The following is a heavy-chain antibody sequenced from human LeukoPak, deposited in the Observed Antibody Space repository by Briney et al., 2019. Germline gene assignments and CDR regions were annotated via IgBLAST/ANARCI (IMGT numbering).Heavy chain of an antibody. J-gene: IGHJ4*02. Sequence: SETLSLTCTVSGGSISSYYWSWIRQPPGKGLEWIGYIYYSGSTNYNPSLKSRVTISVDTSKNQFSLKLSSVTAADTAVYYCARQGAVDAMAPPNFDYWGQGTLVTVSS. CDR1: GGSISSYY. V-gene: IGHV4-59*08. D-gene: IGHD2-2*01. CDR2: IYYSGST. CDR3: ARQGAVDAMAPPNFDY.